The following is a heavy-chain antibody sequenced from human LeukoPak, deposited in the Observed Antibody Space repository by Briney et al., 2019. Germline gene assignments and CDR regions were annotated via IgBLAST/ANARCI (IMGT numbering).Heavy chain of an antibody. CDR1: GFTFSRNA. CDR3: AKDAITFGGVIVYYFDY. CDR2: IGGSGDSA. D-gene: IGHD3-16*02. J-gene: IGHJ4*02. V-gene: IGHV3-23*01. Sequence: GGSLRLSCAASGFTFSRNAIKWVRQDPGKGLGWDSVIGGSGDSAYYADSVKGRLTVSRDNSKNTLYLQMNSLTVDDTAVNYCAKDAITFGGVIVYYFDYWGQGTLVTVSS.